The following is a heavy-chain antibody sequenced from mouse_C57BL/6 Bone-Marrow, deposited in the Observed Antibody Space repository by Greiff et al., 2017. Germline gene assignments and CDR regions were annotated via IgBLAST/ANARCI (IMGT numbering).Heavy chain of an antibody. V-gene: IGHV1-54*01. CDR1: GYAFTNYL. Sequence: QVQLQQSGAELVRPGTSVKVSCKASGYAFTNYLIEWVKQRPGQGLEWIGVINPGSGGTNYNEKFKGKATLTADKSSRTAYMQLSSLTSEDSAVYFCAIDDYDEEAWFAYWGQGTLVTVSA. CDR3: AIDDYDEEAWFAY. D-gene: IGHD2-4*01. J-gene: IGHJ3*01. CDR2: INPGSGGT.